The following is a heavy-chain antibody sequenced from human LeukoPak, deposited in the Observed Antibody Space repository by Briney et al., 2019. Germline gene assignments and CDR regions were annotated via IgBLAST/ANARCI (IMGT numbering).Heavy chain of an antibody. V-gene: IGHV5-51*01. Sequence: GESLKISCKGSGYSFTSYWIGWVRQMPGKGLEWMGIIYPGDSDTRYSPSFQGQVTISADKSIGTAYLQWSSLKASDTAMYYCARLIIGDGYNHNWFDPWGQGTLVTVSS. J-gene: IGHJ5*02. CDR3: ARLIIGDGYNHNWFDP. CDR1: GYSFTSYW. D-gene: IGHD5-24*01. CDR2: IYPGDSDT.